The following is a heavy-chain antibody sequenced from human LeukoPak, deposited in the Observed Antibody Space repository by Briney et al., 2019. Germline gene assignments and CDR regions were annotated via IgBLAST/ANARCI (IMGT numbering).Heavy chain of an antibody. CDR2: IKSKTDGGTT. J-gene: IGHJ4*02. V-gene: IGHV3-15*01. D-gene: IGHD3-10*01. CDR3: TTDYGSGSYRYFNY. Sequence: GGSLRLSCAASGFTLSNAWMSWVRQTPGKGLEWVGRIKSKTDGGTTDYVAPVKGRFTISRDDSRNTLYLQMNSLKSEDTAVYYCTTDYGSGSYRYFNYWGQGTLVTVSS. CDR1: GFTLSNAW.